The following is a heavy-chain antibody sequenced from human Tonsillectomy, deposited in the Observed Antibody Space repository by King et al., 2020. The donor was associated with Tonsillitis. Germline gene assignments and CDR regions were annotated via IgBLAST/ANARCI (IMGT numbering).Heavy chain of an antibody. Sequence: QLVQAGGGLVQPGGSLRLSCAASVFTFSSYAMSLVRQAPGKGLEWVSGINESGNNTYSADSVKGRYTISRDNSKNTLSLKMNSLRAEDTAVYYCAKDQLELEYFDYWGQGALVIVSS. CDR1: VFTFSSYA. J-gene: IGHJ4*02. V-gene: IGHV3-23*04. CDR3: AKDQLELEYFDY. CDR2: INESGNNT. D-gene: IGHD1-7*01.